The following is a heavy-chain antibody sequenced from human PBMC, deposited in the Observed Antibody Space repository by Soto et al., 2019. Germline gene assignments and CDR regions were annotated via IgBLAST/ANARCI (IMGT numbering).Heavy chain of an antibody. Sequence: GGSLRLSCAASGFTFSSYSMNWVRQAPGKGLEWVSSISSSSSYIYYADSVKGRFTISRDNAKNSLYLQMNSLRAEDTAVYYCARAVPFTYYDFWSGYSNNNWFDPWGQGTLVTVSS. CDR3: ARAVPFTYYDFWSGYSNNNWFDP. J-gene: IGHJ5*02. D-gene: IGHD3-3*01. V-gene: IGHV3-21*01. CDR1: GFTFSSYS. CDR2: ISSSSSYI.